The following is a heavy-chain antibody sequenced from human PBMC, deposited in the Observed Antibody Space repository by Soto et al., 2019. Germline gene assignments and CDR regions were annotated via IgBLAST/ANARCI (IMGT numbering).Heavy chain of an antibody. D-gene: IGHD2-8*01. V-gene: IGHV4-59*08. J-gene: IGHJ6*03. CDR1: GGFFNDYY. Sequence: QVQLHESGPGLVKPSETLSLTCTVSGGFFNDYYWSWIRQPPGQGLEWVGYTHYSGGAIYSPSLKSRVIMSLDTSKTQISLTLNSVTAADTAVYYCASGRPSTDCSSGVCYPVAGYFYMDVWGKGTVVTVSS. CDR3: ASGRPSTDCSSGVCYPVAGYFYMDV. CDR2: THYSGGA.